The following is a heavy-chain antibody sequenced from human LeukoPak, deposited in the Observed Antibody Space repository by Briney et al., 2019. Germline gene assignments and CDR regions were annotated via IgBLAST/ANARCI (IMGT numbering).Heavy chain of an antibody. Sequence: PAETLSLTCTVSGGSISSYCWSWIRQPPGKGLEWIGYIYCSGSTNYNASLTNRVTISVDTSKNQFSLKLSSVTAADTAVYYCAREVGYCSGGSCYSYFDYWGQGTLVPVSS. V-gene: IGHV4-59*01. D-gene: IGHD2-15*01. CDR1: GGSISSYC. CDR2: IYCSGST. CDR3: AREVGYCSGGSCYSYFDY. J-gene: IGHJ4*02.